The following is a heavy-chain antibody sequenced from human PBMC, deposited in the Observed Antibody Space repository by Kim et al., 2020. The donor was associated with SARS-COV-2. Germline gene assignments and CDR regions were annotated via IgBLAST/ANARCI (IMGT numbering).Heavy chain of an antibody. CDR3: ARFKGCSGGSCYLGLYYYYYGMDV. Sequence: SETLSLTCTVSGGSISSYYWSWIRQPPGKGLEWIGYIYYSGSTNYNPSLKSRVTISVDTSKNQFSLKLSSVTAADTAVYYCARFKGCSGGSCYLGLYYYYYGMDVWGQGTTVTVSS. D-gene: IGHD2-15*01. CDR1: GGSISSYY. J-gene: IGHJ6*02. CDR2: IYYSGST. V-gene: IGHV4-59*13.